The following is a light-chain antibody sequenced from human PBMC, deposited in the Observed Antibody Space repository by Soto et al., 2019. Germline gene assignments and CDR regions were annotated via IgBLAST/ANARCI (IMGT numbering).Light chain of an antibody. Sequence: EIVLTQSPATLSLSPGERATLSCRASQSVSIYFAWFQQKPGQAPRLLIYDTSNRATGIPARFSGSGSGTDFTLSISSLEPEDFAVYYCQQRYSWPLTFGGGTKVELK. CDR1: QSVSIY. CDR3: QQRYSWPLT. CDR2: DTS. J-gene: IGKJ4*01. V-gene: IGKV3-11*01.